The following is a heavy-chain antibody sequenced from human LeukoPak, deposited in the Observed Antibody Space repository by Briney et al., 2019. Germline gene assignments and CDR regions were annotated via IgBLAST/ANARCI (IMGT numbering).Heavy chain of an antibody. CDR2: ISRSATTI. CDR3: ARVGALSSSWLLY. CDR1: GFTVSSNS. D-gene: IGHD6-13*01. Sequence: PGGSLRLSCTVSGFTVSSNSMSWVRQAPGKGLEWVSSISRSATTIYYADSVKGRFTISRDNAKNSLYLQMNSLRAEDTAVYFCARVGALSSSWLLYWGQGTLVTVSS. J-gene: IGHJ4*02. V-gene: IGHV3-48*04.